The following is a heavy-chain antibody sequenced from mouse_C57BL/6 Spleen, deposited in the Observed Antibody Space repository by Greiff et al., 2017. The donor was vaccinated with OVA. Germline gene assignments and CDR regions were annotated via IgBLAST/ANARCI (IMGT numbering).Heavy chain of an antibody. D-gene: IGHD4-1*01. J-gene: IGHJ2*01. V-gene: IGHV7-3*01. CDR3: GRWVGTYFDD. CDR2: IRNKANGYTT. CDR1: GFTFTDYY. Sequence: EVQVVESGGGLVQPGGSLSLSCAASGFTFTDYYMSWVRQPPGKALEWLGFIRNKANGYTTEYSVSVKGRFTISSDNSQSILYLQKNALRTEDSATYYCGRWVGTYFDDWGKGTTLTVSS.